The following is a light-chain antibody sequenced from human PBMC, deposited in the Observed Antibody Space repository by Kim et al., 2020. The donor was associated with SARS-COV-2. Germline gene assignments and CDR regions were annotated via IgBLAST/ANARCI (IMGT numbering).Light chain of an antibody. CDR3: SSYTANTSLI. V-gene: IGLV2-14*01. CDR2: DVT. Sequence: QSALTQPASVSGSPGQSITISCTGTSSDVGSYNYVSWYQQHPGKAPKLMIYDVTRRPSGVSNRFSGSKSGNTASLTISGLQAEDEADYYCSSYTANTSLIFGGGTQLTVL. J-gene: IGLJ2*01. CDR1: SSDVGSYNY.